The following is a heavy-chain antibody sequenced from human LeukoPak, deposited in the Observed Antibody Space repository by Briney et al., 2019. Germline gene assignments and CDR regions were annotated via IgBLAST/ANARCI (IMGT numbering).Heavy chain of an antibody. V-gene: IGHV3-21*01. D-gene: IGHD3-10*02. Sequence: PGGTLRLACAASGFTFSSYGMCWVRQAPGKGLEWVSSITSGSSYRFYADSVKGRFTISRDNAKNSLYLQMNSLRAEDTAVYYCAELGITMIGGVWGKGTTVTISS. CDR3: AELGITMIGGV. CDR1: GFTFSSYG. J-gene: IGHJ6*04. CDR2: ITSGSSYR.